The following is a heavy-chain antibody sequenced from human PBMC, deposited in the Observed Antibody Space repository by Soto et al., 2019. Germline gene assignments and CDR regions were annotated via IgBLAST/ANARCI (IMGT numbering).Heavy chain of an antibody. CDR2: ISWNSGSI. D-gene: IGHD4-17*01. J-gene: IGHJ4*02. CDR1: GFTFDDYA. Sequence: EVQLVESGGGLVQPGRSLRLSCAASGFTFDDYAMHWVRQAPGKGLEWVSGISWNSGSIGYADSVKGRFTISRDNAKNSLYLHMNSLRAEDTALYYCAKDSSRGDYPYGVFDYWGQGTLVTVSS. CDR3: AKDSSRGDYPYGVFDY. V-gene: IGHV3-9*01.